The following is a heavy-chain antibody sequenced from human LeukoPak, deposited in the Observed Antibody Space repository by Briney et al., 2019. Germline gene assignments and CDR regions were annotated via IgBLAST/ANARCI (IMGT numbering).Heavy chain of an antibody. D-gene: IGHD3-3*01. J-gene: IGHJ4*02. CDR1: GFTFSSYA. CDR3: VKPGLFGVVVTYFDY. CDR2: ISSNGGST. V-gene: IGHV3-64D*06. Sequence: GGSLRLSCSASGFTFSSYAMHWVRQAPGKGLQYIPAISSNGGSTYYADSVKGRFTISRDNSKNTLYLQMSSLRAEDAAVYFCVKPGLFGVVVTYFDYWGQGTLVTVSS.